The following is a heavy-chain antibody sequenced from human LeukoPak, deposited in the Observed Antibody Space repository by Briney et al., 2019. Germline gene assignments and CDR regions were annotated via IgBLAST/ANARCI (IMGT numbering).Heavy chain of an antibody. CDR1: GFTFSNYG. D-gene: IGHD2-15*01. Sequence: QPGRSLRLSCAASGFTFSNYGMHWVRQAPRKGLERVAVVSSDVVTKYYADSVKGRFTISRDNSKNTLYLQMNSLRAEDTAVYYCARDIYCSGGSCTPAFDPWGQGTLVTVSS. J-gene: IGHJ5*02. CDR3: ARDIYCSGGSCTPAFDP. CDR2: VSSDVVTK. V-gene: IGHV3-30*03.